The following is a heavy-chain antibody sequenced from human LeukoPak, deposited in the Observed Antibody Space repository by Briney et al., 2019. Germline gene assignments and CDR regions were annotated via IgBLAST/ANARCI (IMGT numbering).Heavy chain of an antibody. CDR3: AKEGDFVD. D-gene: IGHD3-3*01. V-gene: IGHV3-30*18. Sequence: GGSLRLSCAASGFTSSNYDMHWVRQAPGKGLEWVAVISYDGTNKYYADSVKGRFTISRDNSKSTLYLQMNSLRAEDTAVYYCAKEGDFVDWGQGTLVTVSS. J-gene: IGHJ4*02. CDR2: ISYDGTNK. CDR1: GFTSSNYD.